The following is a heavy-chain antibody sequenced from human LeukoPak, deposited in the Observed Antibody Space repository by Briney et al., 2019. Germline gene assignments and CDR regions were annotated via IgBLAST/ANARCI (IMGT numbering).Heavy chain of an antibody. J-gene: IGHJ4*02. CDR1: GFTFSSYS. CDR3: AKNIGGFDY. V-gene: IGHV3-21*04. Sequence: PGGSLRLSCAASGFTFSSYSMNWVRQAPGKGLEWVSSLSSGSSYMYYADSVKGRFTISRDNSKNTLYLQMNNLRAEDTAVYYCAKNIGGFDYWGQGTLVTVSS. CDR2: LSSGSSYM. D-gene: IGHD4-23*01.